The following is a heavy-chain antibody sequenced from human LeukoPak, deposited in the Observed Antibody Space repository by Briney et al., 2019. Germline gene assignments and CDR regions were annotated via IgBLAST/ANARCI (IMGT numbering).Heavy chain of an antibody. CDR3: ATPCSSTSCFRQ. Sequence: ASVKVSCKASGYTFTSYAMHWVRQAPGQRLEWMGWINAGNGNTKYSQKFQGRVTMTEDTSTDTAYMELSSLRSEDTAVYYCATPCSSTSCFRQWGRGTLVTVSS. J-gene: IGHJ4*02. V-gene: IGHV1-3*01. CDR1: GYTFTSYA. D-gene: IGHD2-2*01. CDR2: INAGNGNT.